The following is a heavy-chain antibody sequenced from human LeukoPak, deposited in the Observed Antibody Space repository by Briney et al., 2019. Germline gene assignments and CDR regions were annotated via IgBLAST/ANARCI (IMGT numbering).Heavy chain of an antibody. V-gene: IGHV1-24*01. CDR2: LDPEDGET. CDR1: GYLITKLP. CDR3: AIDWYDQFTF. Sequence: GASVNVSLKVSGYLITKLPIHWVRQPPGKGLEYMGGLDPEDGETIYAEKFQDRVTMNENTYKNTAFMVMTRLRSDDTAYYYCAIDWYDQFTFWGQGTLVTVSS. D-gene: IGHD1-14*01. J-gene: IGHJ4*02.